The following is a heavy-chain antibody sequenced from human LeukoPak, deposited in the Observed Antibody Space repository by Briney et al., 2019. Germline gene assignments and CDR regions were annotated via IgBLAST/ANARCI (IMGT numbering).Heavy chain of an antibody. CDR3: ATGFLDSVALTSSYDY. CDR1: GYPLTELS. D-gene: IGHD3/OR15-3a*01. Sequence: ASVKVSCKVSGYPLTELSMHWVRQAPGKWLEWMGGFDPEDGETIYAQKFQGRVTMTEDTSTDTAYMELSSLRSEDTAVYYCATGFLDSVALTSSYDYWGQGTLVTVSS. V-gene: IGHV1-24*01. J-gene: IGHJ4*02. CDR2: FDPEDGET.